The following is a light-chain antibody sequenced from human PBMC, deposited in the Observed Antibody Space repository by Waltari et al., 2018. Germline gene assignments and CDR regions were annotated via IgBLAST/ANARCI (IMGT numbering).Light chain of an antibody. CDR2: GAS. V-gene: IGKV3-20*01. CDR3: QHYVSLPVT. CDR1: QSVSRA. J-gene: IGKJ1*01. Sequence: IVLTQPPGTLYLSPGERATLSCRASQSVSRALAWYQQNPGQAPRLLIYGASNRATGIPDRFSGSGSGTDFSLIISRLEPEDFAVYYCQHYVSLPVTFGQETKVEIK.